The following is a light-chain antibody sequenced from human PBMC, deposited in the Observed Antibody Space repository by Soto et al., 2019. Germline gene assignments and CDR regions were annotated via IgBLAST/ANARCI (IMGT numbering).Light chain of an antibody. CDR2: EVS. CDR1: QSLLDSDERTY. Sequence: EIVMTQTPLSLSVTRGQPASISCKSSQSLLDSDERTYLYWYLQKAGQPPQLLIYEVSNRLSGVPDTFSGSGSGTDFTLKISRVEAEDVGVYYCMQSSQVPLTFGGGTKVEIK. V-gene: IGKV2D-29*01. J-gene: IGKJ4*01. CDR3: MQSSQVPLT.